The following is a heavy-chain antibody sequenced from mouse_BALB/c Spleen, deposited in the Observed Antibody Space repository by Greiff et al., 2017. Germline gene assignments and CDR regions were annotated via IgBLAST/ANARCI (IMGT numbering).Heavy chain of an antibody. Sequence: EVKVVESGGGLVQPGGSRKLSCAASGFTFSSFGMHWVRQAPEKGLEWVAYISSGSSTIYYADTVKGRFTISRDNPKNTLFLQMTSLRSEDTAMYYCARSYYGPPGYAMDYWGQGTSVTVSS. CDR2: ISSGSSTI. D-gene: IGHD1-2*01. CDR3: ARSYYGPPGYAMDY. J-gene: IGHJ4*01. CDR1: GFTFSSFG. V-gene: IGHV5-17*02.